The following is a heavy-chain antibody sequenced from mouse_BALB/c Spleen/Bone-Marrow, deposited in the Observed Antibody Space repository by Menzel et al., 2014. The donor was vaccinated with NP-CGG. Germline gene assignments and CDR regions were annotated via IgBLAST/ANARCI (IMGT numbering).Heavy chain of an antibody. CDR3: ARSGSSSGYFDY. CDR2: ISSGSSTI. D-gene: IGHD1-1*01. J-gene: IGHJ2*01. V-gene: IGHV5-17*02. Sequence: DVKLAESGGGLVQPGGSRKLSCAASGFTFSSFGMHWVRQAPEKGLEWVAYISSGSSTIYYADTVMGRFTISRDNPKNTLFLQVTSLRSEDTAMYYCARSGSSSGYFDYWGRGTTLTVSS. CDR1: GFTFSSFG.